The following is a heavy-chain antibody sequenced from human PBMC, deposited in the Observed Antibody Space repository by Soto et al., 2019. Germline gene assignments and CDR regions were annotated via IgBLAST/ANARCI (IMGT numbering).Heavy chain of an antibody. CDR3: ARVPVAVVAATKDDAFDI. V-gene: IGHV3-48*03. Sequence: PGGSLRLSCAASGFTFSSYEMNWVRQAPGKGLEWVSYISSSGSTIYYADSVKGRFTISRDNAKNSLYLQMNSLRAEDTAVYYCARVPVAVVAATKDDAFDIWGQGTMVTVS. CDR1: GFTFSSYE. D-gene: IGHD2-15*01. J-gene: IGHJ3*02. CDR2: ISSSGSTI.